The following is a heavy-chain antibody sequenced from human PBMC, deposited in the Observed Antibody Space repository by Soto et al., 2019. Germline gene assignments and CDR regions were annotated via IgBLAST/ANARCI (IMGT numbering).Heavy chain of an antibody. V-gene: IGHV4-59*08. CDR1: GGSISSYY. CDR2: IYYSGST. D-gene: IGHD5-18*01. CDR3: ARRYGSCFDY. J-gene: IGHJ4*02. Sequence: QVQLQESGPGLVKPSETLSLTCTVSGGSISSYYWSWIRQPPGKGLEWIGYIYYSGSTNYNPSIRTRVYISVDTSKIQFSVKLTSVTAADAAVYYCARRYGSCFDYWGQGTLVTVSS.